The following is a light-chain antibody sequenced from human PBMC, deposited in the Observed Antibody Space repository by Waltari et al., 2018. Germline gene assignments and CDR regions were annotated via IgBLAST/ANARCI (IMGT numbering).Light chain of an antibody. Sequence: DIQLTQSPSFLSESVEDRVTITCRASQGIRSYLAWYQQKPGKAPKLLIYGASYLQNGVPSRFSGSGFGTEFTLTIRSLQPEDVATYYCQQVITYPLTFGGGTKVEIK. V-gene: IGKV1-9*01. CDR3: QQVITYPLT. CDR2: GAS. CDR1: QGIRSY. J-gene: IGKJ4*01.